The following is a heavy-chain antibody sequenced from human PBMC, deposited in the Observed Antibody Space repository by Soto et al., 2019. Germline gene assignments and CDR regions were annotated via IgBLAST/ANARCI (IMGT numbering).Heavy chain of an antibody. CDR1: GDSAASIRVT. J-gene: IGHJ1*01. Sequence: SQTLSLTCAISGDSAASIRVTCNWIRQSPSRGLEWLGRTYYRSKWYNDYAESVKSRITINPDTSKNQFSLHLNSVTPEDTAVYYCVRLIGNSWLDFWGQGXLVTVSS. CDR2: TYYRSKWYN. D-gene: IGHD5-12*01. CDR3: VRLIGNSWLDF. V-gene: IGHV6-1*01.